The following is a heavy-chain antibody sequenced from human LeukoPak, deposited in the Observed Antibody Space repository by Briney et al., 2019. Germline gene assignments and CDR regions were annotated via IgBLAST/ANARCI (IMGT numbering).Heavy chain of an antibody. J-gene: IGHJ4*02. CDR2: IWYDGSNK. V-gene: IGHV3-33*08. D-gene: IGHD5-12*01. Sequence: GGSLRLSCAASGFALSSHWMTWGRQAPGKGLEWVAVIWYDGSNKYYADSVKGRFTISRDNSKNTLYLQMNSLRAEDTAVYYCARDIVATGGFSDYWGQGTLVTVSS. CDR3: ARDIVATGGFSDY. CDR1: GFALSSHW.